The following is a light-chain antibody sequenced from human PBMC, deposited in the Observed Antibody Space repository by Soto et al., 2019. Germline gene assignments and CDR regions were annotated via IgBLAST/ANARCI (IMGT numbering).Light chain of an antibody. Sequence: EIVLTQSPGTLSLSPGDRATLSCRASQSVNSNYLAWYQRKPGQAPRLLIYGASNRATDIPYRFSACGSGTDFTLTITRLEAEDFAVYYCQQYDSTPPTFGQGTKVEVK. J-gene: IGKJ1*01. CDR1: QSVNSNY. V-gene: IGKV3-20*01. CDR3: QQYDSTPPT. CDR2: GAS.